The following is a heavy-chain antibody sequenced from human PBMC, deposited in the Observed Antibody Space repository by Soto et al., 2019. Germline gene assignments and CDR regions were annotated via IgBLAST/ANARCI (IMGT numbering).Heavy chain of an antibody. CDR3: AKSAGYYYYYGMDV. J-gene: IGHJ6*02. D-gene: IGHD6-13*01. CDR1: GFTFTNYA. Sequence: EVQLLESGGGLVQPGGSLRLSCAASGFTFTNYAMRWVRQAPGKGLEWVSGISGSGGSTYYADSVKGRFTISRDNSNNRLDLQINSLKDEDTAIYYCAKSAGYYYYYGMDVWGQGTTVTVSS. CDR2: ISGSGGST. V-gene: IGHV3-23*01.